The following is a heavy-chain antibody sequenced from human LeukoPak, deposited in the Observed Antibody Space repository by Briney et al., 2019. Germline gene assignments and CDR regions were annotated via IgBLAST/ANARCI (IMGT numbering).Heavy chain of an antibody. CDR1: GGSFSGYY. CDR3: ARTFRESYYDFWSGYSTLDY. V-gene: IGHV4-34*01. J-gene: IGHJ4*02. Sequence: PSQTLSLTCAVYGGSFSGYYWSWIRQPPGKGLEWIGEINHSGSTNYNPSLKSRVTISVDTSKNQFSLKLSSVTAADTAVYYCARTFRESYYDFWSGYSTLDYWGQGTLVTVSS. CDR2: INHSGST. D-gene: IGHD3-3*01.